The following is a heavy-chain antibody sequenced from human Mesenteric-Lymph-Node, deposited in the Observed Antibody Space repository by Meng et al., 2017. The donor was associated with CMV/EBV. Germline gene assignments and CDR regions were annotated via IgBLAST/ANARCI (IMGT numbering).Heavy chain of an antibody. D-gene: IGHD2-2*01. V-gene: IGHV1-8*01. Sequence: ASVKVSCKASGYTFTSYDINWVRQATGQGLEWMGWMNPNSGNTGYAQKFQGRVTMTRNTSTSTAYMELSSLRSQDTAVYYCARDPRSRGDDTFDIWGQGTMVTVSS. CDR3: ARDPRSRGDDTFDI. CDR1: GYTFTSYD. CDR2: MNPNSGNT. J-gene: IGHJ3*02.